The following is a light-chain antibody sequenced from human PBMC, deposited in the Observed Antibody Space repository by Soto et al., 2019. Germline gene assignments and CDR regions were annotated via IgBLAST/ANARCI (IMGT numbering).Light chain of an antibody. CDR2: GTS. J-gene: IGKJ1*01. V-gene: IGKV3-20*01. Sequence: EIVLTQSPGTLSLSPGESATLSCRASQSVSSNSLAWYRRNPGQPPSLLIYGTSTRATGIPRRFSGSGSGTDFTLTITRLEPDDFSVYYCQQYGGSPPTFGQGTKVEVK. CDR1: QSVSSNS. CDR3: QQYGGSPPT.